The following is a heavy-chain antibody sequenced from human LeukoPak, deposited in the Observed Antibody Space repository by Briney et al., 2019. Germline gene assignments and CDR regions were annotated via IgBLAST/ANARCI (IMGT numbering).Heavy chain of an antibody. CDR2: VYYSGST. V-gene: IGHV4-59*01. Sequence: SETLSLTCTVSGGSISNYYWNWIRQPPGKGLEWIGYVYYSGSTNYNPSLKSRVTISVDTSKNQFSLKLSSVTAADTAVYYCARGYCSGGNCYYFDNWGQGTLVTVSS. CDR3: ARGYCSGGNCYYFDN. D-gene: IGHD2-15*01. CDR1: GGSISNYY. J-gene: IGHJ4*02.